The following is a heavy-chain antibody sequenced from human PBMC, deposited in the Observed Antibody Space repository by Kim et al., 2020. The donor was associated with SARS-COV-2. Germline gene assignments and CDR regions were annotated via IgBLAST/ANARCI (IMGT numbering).Heavy chain of an antibody. CDR3: AKTWLTRYRYFDY. Sequence: GGSLRLSCAPSGFTFSSYEMNWVRQAPGKGLEWVSYISTSGDTTYYPDSVRGRFTVYRDNAKNSLSLVMNSLRAEDTAVYYCAKTWLTRYRYFDYWGQGTLVSVSS. V-gene: IGHV3-48*03. D-gene: IGHD3-9*01. CDR1: GFTFSSYE. J-gene: IGHJ4*02. CDR2: ISTSGDTT.